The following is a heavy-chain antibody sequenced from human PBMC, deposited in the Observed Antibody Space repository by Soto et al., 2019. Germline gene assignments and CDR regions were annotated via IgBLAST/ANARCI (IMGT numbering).Heavy chain of an antibody. CDR3: AKESLIGDYVWGSYRPYFDY. J-gene: IGHJ4*02. Sequence: GGSLRLSCAASGFTFSSYAMSWVRQAPGKGLEWVSAISGSGGSTYYADSVKGRFTISRDNSKNTLYLQMNSLRAEDTAVYYCAKESLIGDYVWGSYRPYFDYWGQGTLVTVSS. V-gene: IGHV3-23*01. CDR2: ISGSGGST. D-gene: IGHD3-16*02. CDR1: GFTFSSYA.